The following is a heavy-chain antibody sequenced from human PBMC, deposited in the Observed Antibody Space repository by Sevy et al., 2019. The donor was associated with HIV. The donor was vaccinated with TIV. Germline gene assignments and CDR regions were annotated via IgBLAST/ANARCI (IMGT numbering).Heavy chain of an antibody. J-gene: IGHJ5*02. D-gene: IGHD4-17*01. CDR2: INPNSGGT. CDR3: ARNGRLRRNWFDP. V-gene: IGHV1-2*02. CDR1: GYTFTGCY. Sequence: ASVKVSCKASGYTFTGCYMHWVRQAPGQGLEWMGWINPNSGGTNYAQKFQGRVTMTRDTSISTAYMELSRLRSDDTAVYYCARNGRLRRNWFDPWGQGTLVTVSS.